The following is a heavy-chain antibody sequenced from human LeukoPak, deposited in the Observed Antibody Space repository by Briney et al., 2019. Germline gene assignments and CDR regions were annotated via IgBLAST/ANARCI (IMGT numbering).Heavy chain of an antibody. V-gene: IGHV1-18*01. J-gene: IGHJ4*02. Sequence: GASVKVSCKASGYTFTSYGISWVRQAPGQGLEWMGWISAYNGNTNYAQKLQGRVTMTTDTSTSTAYMELRSLRSGDTAVYYCARDKYYYGSGTFYSSAVFDHWGQGTLVAVSS. D-gene: IGHD3-10*01. CDR3: ARDKYYYGSGTFYSSAVFDH. CDR2: ISAYNGNT. CDR1: GYTFTSYG.